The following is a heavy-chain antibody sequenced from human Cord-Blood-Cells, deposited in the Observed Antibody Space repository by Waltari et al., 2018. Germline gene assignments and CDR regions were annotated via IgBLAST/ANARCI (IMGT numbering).Heavy chain of an antibody. CDR1: WFPFSSFA. CDR3: AKGEAGATGY. D-gene: IGHD1-26*01. J-gene: IGHJ4*02. Sequence: EVQLLESGGGLVQPGGSLRLSCAASWFPFSSFAMSWVRRAPGAVGKGLGWVSAISGSGGSTYNADSVKGRFTISRDNSKNTLYLQMNSLRAEDTAVYYCAKGEAGATGYWGQGTLVTVSS. CDR2: ISGSGGST. V-gene: IGHV3-23*01.